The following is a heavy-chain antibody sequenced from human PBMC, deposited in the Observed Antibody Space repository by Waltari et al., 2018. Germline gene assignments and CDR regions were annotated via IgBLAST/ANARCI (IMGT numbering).Heavy chain of an antibody. V-gene: IGHV1-69*12. Sequence: QVQLVQSGAEVKKPGSSVKVSCKASGGTFSSYAISWVRQAPGHGLEWMGGIIPIFGTANYAQKFQGRVTITADESTSTAYMELSSLRSEETAVYYCASFDIDWNYEGVWFDPWGQGTLVTVSS. J-gene: IGHJ5*02. CDR1: GGTFSSYA. CDR3: ASFDIDWNYEGVWFDP. CDR2: IIPIFGTA. D-gene: IGHD1-7*01.